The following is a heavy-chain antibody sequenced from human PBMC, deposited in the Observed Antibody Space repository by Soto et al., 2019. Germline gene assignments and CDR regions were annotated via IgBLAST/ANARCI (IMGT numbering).Heavy chain of an antibody. CDR3: ARTTAVPNTLRSRYFLDY. CDR1: SASVTNKTYY. D-gene: IGHD4-17*01. J-gene: IGHJ4*02. CDR2: VYHSGTT. Sequence: PSETLSLTCPLASASVTNKTYYWSWFLQPPVKVLDWIGYVYHSGTTNYKPALKSRVTISVDLSQSQFSLRLSSVTTADTALYYCARTTAVPNTLRSRYFLDYWGQGTLVTVSS. V-gene: IGHV4-61*01.